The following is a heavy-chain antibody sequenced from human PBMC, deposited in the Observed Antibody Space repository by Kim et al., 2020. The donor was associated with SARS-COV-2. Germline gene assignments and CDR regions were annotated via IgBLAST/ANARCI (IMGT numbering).Heavy chain of an antibody. V-gene: IGHV3-23*01. CDR1: GFTFSSYA. J-gene: IGHJ6*02. CDR3: AKGLHYDFWSGYFPTYYYYGMDV. Sequence: GGSLRLSCAASGFTFSSYAMSWVRQAPGKGLEWVSAISGSGGSTYYADSVKGRFTISRDNSKNTLYLQMNSLRAEDTAVYYCAKGLHYDFWSGYFPTYYYYGMDVWGQGTTVTVSS. CDR2: ISGSGGST. D-gene: IGHD3-3*01.